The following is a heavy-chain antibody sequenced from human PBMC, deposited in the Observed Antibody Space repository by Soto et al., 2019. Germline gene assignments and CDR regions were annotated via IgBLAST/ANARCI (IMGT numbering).Heavy chain of an antibody. CDR2: IWYDGSNK. J-gene: IGHJ6*02. CDR3: ASEYCSGGRCYYYGMDV. CDR1: GFTFSSYG. Sequence: ESGGGVVQPGRSLRLSCAASGFTFSSYGMHWVRQAPDKGLEWVAVIWYDGSNKYYADSVKGRFTISRDNSKNTLYLEMNSLRAEDTAVYYCASEYCSGGRCYYYGMDVWGQGTTVTVSS. D-gene: IGHD2-15*01. V-gene: IGHV3-33*01.